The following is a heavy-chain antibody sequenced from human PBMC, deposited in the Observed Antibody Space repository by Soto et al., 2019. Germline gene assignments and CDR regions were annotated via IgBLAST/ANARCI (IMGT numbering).Heavy chain of an antibody. J-gene: IGHJ4*02. CDR3: VRDSDNGDY. CDR1: GFTFSRYG. D-gene: IGHD1-1*01. CDR2: IWYDGSQQ. V-gene: IGHV3-33*01. Sequence: PGGSLRLSCGTSGFTFSRYGMHWVRQAPGKGLEWVAVIWYDGSQQYYADSVKGRFSISRDNSKNTVDLHMNSLRADDTAVYYCVRDSDNGDYWGQGTLVTVSS.